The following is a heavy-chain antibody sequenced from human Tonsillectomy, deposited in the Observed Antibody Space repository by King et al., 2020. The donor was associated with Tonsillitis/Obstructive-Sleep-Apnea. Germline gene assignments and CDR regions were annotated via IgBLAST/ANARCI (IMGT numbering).Heavy chain of an antibody. CDR1: GGSISSYY. Sequence: VQLQESGPGLVKPSETLSLTCTVSGGSISSYYWTWIRQPPGKGLEWMGYIYYSGSTNYNPSLKSRVTISVDTSKNQFSLKLNSVTAADTAMYYCARDKSGYDYRYFDYWGQGALVTVSS. CDR3: ARDKSGYDYRYFDY. J-gene: IGHJ4*02. D-gene: IGHD5-12*01. CDR2: IYYSGST. V-gene: IGHV4-59*01.